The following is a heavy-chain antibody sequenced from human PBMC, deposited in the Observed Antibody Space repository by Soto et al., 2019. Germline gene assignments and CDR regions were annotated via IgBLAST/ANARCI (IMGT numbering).Heavy chain of an antibody. CDR1: GFTFSSYA. CDR3: AKTANGWFSAFDI. Sequence: EVQLLESGGGLVQPGGSLRLPGAASGFTFSSYAMSWVRQAQGKGLEWVSAISGSGGTTYYADSVKGRFTFSRDISKNTLYLQMNSLRAEDTAVYYCAKTANGWFSAFDIWGQGTMVTVSS. CDR2: ISGSGGTT. D-gene: IGHD6-19*01. V-gene: IGHV3-23*01. J-gene: IGHJ3*02.